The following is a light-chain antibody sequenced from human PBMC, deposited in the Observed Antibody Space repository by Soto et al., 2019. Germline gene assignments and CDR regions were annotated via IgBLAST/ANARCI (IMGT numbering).Light chain of an antibody. V-gene: IGKV3-20*01. CDR3: QHYGHALWA. J-gene: IGKJ1*01. CDR2: GAS. Sequence: EVVVTQSPGTLSLSPGERATLSCRASQSVTSDYLAWYQQKPGQSPRLLMSGASRRATAFPDRFSGSGSGTDFTLTISRLEPEDFSVYYCQHYGHALWAFGQGTKVEIK. CDR1: QSVTSDY.